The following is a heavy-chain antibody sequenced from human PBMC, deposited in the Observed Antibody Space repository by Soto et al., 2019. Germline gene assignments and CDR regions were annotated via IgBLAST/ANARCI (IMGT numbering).Heavy chain of an antibody. CDR2: SNSDGSST. CDR1: GFTFSSYW. J-gene: IGHJ6*02. V-gene: IGHV3-74*01. Sequence: GGSLRLSCAASGFTFSSYWMHWVRQAPGMGLVWVSRSNSDGSSTSYADSVKGRFTISRDNAKNTLYLQMNSLRADDTAVYYCARAIAYYGMDVWGQGTTVTVSS. CDR3: ARAIAYYGMDV. D-gene: IGHD3-22*01.